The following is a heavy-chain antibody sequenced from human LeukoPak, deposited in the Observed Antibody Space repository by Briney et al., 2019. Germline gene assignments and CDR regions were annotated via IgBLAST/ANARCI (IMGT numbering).Heavy chain of an antibody. CDR2: IRYDGRNK. Sequence: GGSLRLSCAASGFNFKSYGMHWVRQAPGKGLEWVALIRYDGRNKYYADSAKGRFTISRDNSKNTLNLQMNSLSSEDTALYYCVKDRSFYYDSSGTSLSYYFDYWGQGTLVTVSS. V-gene: IGHV3-30*02. D-gene: IGHD3-22*01. CDR3: VKDRSFYYDSSGTSLSYYFDY. CDR1: GFNFKSYG. J-gene: IGHJ4*02.